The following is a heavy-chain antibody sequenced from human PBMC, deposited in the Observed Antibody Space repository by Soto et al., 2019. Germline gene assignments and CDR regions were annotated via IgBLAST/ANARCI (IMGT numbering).Heavy chain of an antibody. CDR3: ARSPYNWYYAGRDNWFAP. CDR2: IIPIFGTA. V-gene: IGHV1-69*13. J-gene: IGHJ5*02. Sequence: SVKVSCKASGGTFSSYAISWVRQAPGQGLEWMGGIIPIFGTANYAQKFQGRVTITADESTSTAYMELSSLRSEDTAVYYCARSPYNWYYAGRDNWFAPWGRGTLVPGSS. CDR1: GGTFSSYA. D-gene: IGHD1-7*01.